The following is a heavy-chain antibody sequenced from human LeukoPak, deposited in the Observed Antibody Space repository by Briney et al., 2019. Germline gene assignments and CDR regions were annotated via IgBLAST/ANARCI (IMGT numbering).Heavy chain of an antibody. J-gene: IGHJ5*02. CDR1: GFSLSTSGLG. V-gene: IGHV2-5*02. D-gene: IGHD6-13*01. Sequence: SCPTLVKPTQTLTVTCTFSGFSLSTSGLGVGWIRQPPVKALESLAVIYWDDDKRYSPSLKSRLTITKDTSKNQVVLTMTNMDPVDTATYYCALSPDIAAAGIMSWFDPWGQGTLVTVSS. CDR3: ALSPDIAAAGIMSWFDP. CDR2: IYWDDDK.